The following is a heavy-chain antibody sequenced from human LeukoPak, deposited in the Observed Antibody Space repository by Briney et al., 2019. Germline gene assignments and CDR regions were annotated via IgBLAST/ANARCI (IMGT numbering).Heavy chain of an antibody. J-gene: IGHJ3*02. CDR2: ISSGSSAI. CDR3: AKSWNYYDSSGDDALDI. Sequence: GGSLRLSCEASGFTFTTYSMTWVRQAPGKGLEWVSIISSGSSAIFSADALKGRFTISRDDAKNLLYLDMNSLRAEDTAVYYCAKSWNYYDSSGDDALDIWGQGTMVTVSS. V-gene: IGHV3-21*01. D-gene: IGHD3-22*01. CDR1: GFTFTTYS.